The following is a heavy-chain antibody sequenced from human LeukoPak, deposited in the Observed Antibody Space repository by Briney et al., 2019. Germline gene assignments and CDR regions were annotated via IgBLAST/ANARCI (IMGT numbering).Heavy chain of an antibody. CDR2: IIPIFGTA. J-gene: IGHJ4*02. CDR3: ARVGPIIAAAGTYDY. Sequence: GASVKVSCKASGGTFSSYAISWVRQAPGQGLEWMGGIIPIFGTANYAQKFQGRVTITADESTSTAYMELSSLRSEDTAVYYCARVGPIIAAAGTYDYWGQGTLVPSPQ. V-gene: IGHV1-69*13. CDR1: GGTFSSYA. D-gene: IGHD6-13*01.